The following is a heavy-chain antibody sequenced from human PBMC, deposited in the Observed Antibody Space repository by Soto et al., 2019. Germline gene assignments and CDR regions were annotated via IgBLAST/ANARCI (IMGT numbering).Heavy chain of an antibody. D-gene: IGHD3-10*01. CDR1: GFTFSNYG. CDR2: ISNGGSNK. J-gene: IGHJ4*02. CDR3: AKDLRFGESLKYYFDY. Sequence: PGGSLRLSCVASGFTFSNYGMHWVRQAPGKGLEWVAVISNGGSNKYYADSVKGRFTISRDNSKSTLYLQMNSLRAEDTAVYYCAKDLRFGESLKYYFDYWGQGILVTVSS. V-gene: IGHV3-30*18.